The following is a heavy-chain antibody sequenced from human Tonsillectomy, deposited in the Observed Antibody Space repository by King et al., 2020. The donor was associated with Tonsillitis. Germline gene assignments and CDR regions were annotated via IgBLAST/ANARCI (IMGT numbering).Heavy chain of an antibody. V-gene: IGHV4-4*02. J-gene: IGHJ3*02. CDR2: IYHCWST. CDR1: GGSISSSNW. Sequence: QLQESGPGLVKPSGTLSLTCAVSGGSISSSNWWGLCRQPPGKGPEGIGGIYHCWSTNYNPSLNSRVTISVDKSKNQVSLQLRSVTAADTAVYYCARNYDSSGYSDVFDIWGQGTMVTVSS. CDR3: ARNYDSSGYSDVFDI. D-gene: IGHD3-22*01.